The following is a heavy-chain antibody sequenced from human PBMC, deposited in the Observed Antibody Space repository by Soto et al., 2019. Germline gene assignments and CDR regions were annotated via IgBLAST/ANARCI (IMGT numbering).Heavy chain of an antibody. V-gene: IGHV1-69*01. D-gene: IGHD2-15*01. CDR3: ARDCSGGSCHPPAFDI. J-gene: IGHJ3*02. CDR1: GGTFSSYA. Sequence: QVQLVQSGSEVKKPGSSVKVSCKASGGTFSSYAISWVRQAPGQGLEWMGGIIPIFGTANYAQKLQGRVTITADESTSTAYMELSSLRSEDRAVYYGARDCSGGSCHPPAFDIWGQGTMVTVSS. CDR2: IIPIFGTA.